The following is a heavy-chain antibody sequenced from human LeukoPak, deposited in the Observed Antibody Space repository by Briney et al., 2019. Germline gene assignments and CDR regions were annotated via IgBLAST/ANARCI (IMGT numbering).Heavy chain of an antibody. Sequence: SETLSLTCTVSGGSISSYYWSWIRQPAGKGLEWIGRIYTSGSTNYNPSLKSRVTMSVATTKNQFSLKLSSVTAADTAVYYCARDKVVTTTFLCAFDIWGQGTMVTVSS. V-gene: IGHV4-4*07. CDR1: GGSISSYY. CDR2: IYTSGST. J-gene: IGHJ3*02. D-gene: IGHD2-21*02. CDR3: ARDKVVTTTFLCAFDI.